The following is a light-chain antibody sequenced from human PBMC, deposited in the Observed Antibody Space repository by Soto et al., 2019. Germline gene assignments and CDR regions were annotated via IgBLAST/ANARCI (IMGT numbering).Light chain of an antibody. V-gene: IGKV3-20*01. J-gene: IGKJ2*01. CDR1: RSVSSSY. CDR2: GAS. Sequence: EIVLTQSPGTLSLSPGERATLSCRDSRSVSSSYLAWYQQKPGQAPRLLIYGASSRATGIPDRFSGSGSGTDFTLTISRQEPEDFAVYYCQQYGSSPPYTFGQGTKLEIK. CDR3: QQYGSSPPYT.